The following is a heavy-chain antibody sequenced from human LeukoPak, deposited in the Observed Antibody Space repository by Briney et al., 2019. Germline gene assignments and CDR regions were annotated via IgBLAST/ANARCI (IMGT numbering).Heavy chain of an antibody. CDR1: GGTFSSYA. CDR2: IIPIFGTA. D-gene: IGHD3-22*01. Sequence: SVEVSCKASGGTFSSYAISWVRQVPGQGLEWMGGIIPIFGTANYAQKFQGRVTITADESTSTAYMELSSLRSEDTAVYYCARDSPLSRYYYDSSGYYPFDYWGQGTLVTVSS. J-gene: IGHJ4*02. V-gene: IGHV1-69*13. CDR3: ARDSPLSRYYYDSSGYYPFDY.